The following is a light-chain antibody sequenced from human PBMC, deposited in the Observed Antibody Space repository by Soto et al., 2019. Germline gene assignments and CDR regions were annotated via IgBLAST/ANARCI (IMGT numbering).Light chain of an antibody. J-gene: IGKJ1*01. CDR1: QSVSGSY. CDR3: QKANSFPRT. Sequence: DIVMTQSPATLSVSPGDSATLSCRASQSVSGSYLAWYQQKTGQAPRILIYGASSRATGIPARLSGSGSGTDLILTISSLQPEDFATYYCQKANSFPRTFGQGTKVDIK. V-gene: IGKV3D-15*01. CDR2: GAS.